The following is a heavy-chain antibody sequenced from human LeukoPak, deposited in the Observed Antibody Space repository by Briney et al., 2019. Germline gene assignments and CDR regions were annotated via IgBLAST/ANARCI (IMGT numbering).Heavy chain of an antibody. CDR2: IYNSGST. CDR3: ARGGDGLIFDY. V-gene: IGHV4-39*07. D-gene: IGHD2-21*01. J-gene: IGHJ4*02. Sequence: PSETLSLTCTVSGDSISSSSYYWGWIRQPPGKGLEWIGSIYNSGSTYYNPSLKSRVTISVDTSKNQFSLKLSSVTAADTAVYYCARGGDGLIFDYWGQGTLVTVSS. CDR1: GDSISSSSYY.